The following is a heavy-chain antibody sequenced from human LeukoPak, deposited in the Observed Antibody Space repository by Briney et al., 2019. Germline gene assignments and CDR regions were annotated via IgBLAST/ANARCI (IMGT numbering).Heavy chain of an antibody. CDR2: IVGSGDLT. Sequence: GGSLRLSCAASEFTFSGYAMSWVRQAPGKGLEWVSTIVGSGDLTYYADSVKGRFTISRDNSKNTLYLQMNSLRAEDTAVYNCAKVRTTITAFDYWGQGTLVTVSP. D-gene: IGHD5-24*01. CDR1: EFTFSGYA. V-gene: IGHV3-23*01. J-gene: IGHJ4*02. CDR3: AKVRTTITAFDY.